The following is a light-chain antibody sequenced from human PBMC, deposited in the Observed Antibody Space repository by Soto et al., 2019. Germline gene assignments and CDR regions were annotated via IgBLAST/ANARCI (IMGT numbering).Light chain of an antibody. J-gene: IGKJ4*01. V-gene: IGKV3D-20*01. CDR2: DTS. CDR3: QQYDTSLT. Sequence: IVLTQSPASLSLSPGERATLSCGASHTIASVYLAWYQHKPGLAPRLLIYDTSIRATGIPDRFTGSGSGTDFTPTISRLAGEHFAVYYCQQYDTSLTFGGGTKVEIK. CDR1: HTIASVY.